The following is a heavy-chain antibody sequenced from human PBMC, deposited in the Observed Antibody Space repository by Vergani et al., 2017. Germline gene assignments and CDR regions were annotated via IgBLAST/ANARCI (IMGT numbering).Heavy chain of an antibody. V-gene: IGHV3-23*01. CDR1: GFTLSSYA. D-gene: IGHD2/OR15-2a*01. J-gene: IGHJ2*01. Sequence: EVQLLESGGGLVQPGGSLRLSCTASGFTLSSYAMSWVRQAPGKGLEWVSAISGSDGSSYYADSVKGRFNISRDNSKNKLYLQMNSLRAEDTAVYYCARIFLWYFDLWGRGTLVTVSS. CDR2: ISGSDGSS. CDR3: ARIFLWYFDL.